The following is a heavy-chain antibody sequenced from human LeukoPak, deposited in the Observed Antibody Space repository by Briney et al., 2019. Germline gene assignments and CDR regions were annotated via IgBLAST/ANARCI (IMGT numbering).Heavy chain of an antibody. J-gene: IGHJ5*02. V-gene: IGHV1-69*04. CDR3: ARQQLVPVNWFDH. CDR2: IIPILGIA. Sequence: SVKVSCKASGGTFSSYAISWVRQAPGQGLEWMGRIIPILGIANYAQKFQGRVTITADKSTSTAYMELSSLRSEDTAVYYCARQQLVPVNWFDHWGQGTLVTVSS. CDR1: GGTFSSYA. D-gene: IGHD6-13*01.